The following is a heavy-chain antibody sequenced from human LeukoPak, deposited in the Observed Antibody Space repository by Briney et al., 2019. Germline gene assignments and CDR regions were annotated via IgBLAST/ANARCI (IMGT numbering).Heavy chain of an antibody. D-gene: IGHD3-10*01. V-gene: IGHV4-59*01. CDR2: VYYSGST. CDR3: ARGGSESYRNYYYMDV. CDR1: GGSISSYY. J-gene: IGHJ6*03. Sequence: SETLSLTCTVSGGSISSYYWSWIRQPPGKGLEWIGYVYYSGSTNYNPSLKSRVTISVDTSKNQFSLKPSSVTAADTAVYYCARGGSESYRNYYYMDVWGKGTTVTVSS.